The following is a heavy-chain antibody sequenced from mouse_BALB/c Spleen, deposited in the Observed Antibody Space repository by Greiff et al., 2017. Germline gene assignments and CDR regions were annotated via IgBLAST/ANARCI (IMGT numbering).Heavy chain of an antibody. D-gene: IGHD1-1*01. J-gene: IGHJ4*01. CDR1: GYTFTDYE. V-gene: IGHV1-15*01. Sequence: VQLQQSGAELVRPGASVTLSCKASGYTFTDYEMHWVKQTPVHGLEWIGAIDPETGGTAYNQKFKGKATLTADKSSSTAYMELRSLTSEDSAVYYCTRGDYGSSYYAMDYWGQGTSVTVSS. CDR3: TRGDYGSSYYAMDY. CDR2: IDPETGGT.